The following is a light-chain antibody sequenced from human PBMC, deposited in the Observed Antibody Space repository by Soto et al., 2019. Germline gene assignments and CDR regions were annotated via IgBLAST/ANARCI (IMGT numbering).Light chain of an antibody. CDR1: QSVSSY. CDR2: DAS. J-gene: IGKJ2*01. Sequence: EIVLTQSPATLSLSPGERATLSCRASQSVSSYLAWYQQKPGKAPRLLIYDASNRAPGIPARFSGSGSGTDFTLTISSLEPEDFAVYYCQQRSNWPPYTFGQGTKLEIK. CDR3: QQRSNWPPYT. V-gene: IGKV3-11*01.